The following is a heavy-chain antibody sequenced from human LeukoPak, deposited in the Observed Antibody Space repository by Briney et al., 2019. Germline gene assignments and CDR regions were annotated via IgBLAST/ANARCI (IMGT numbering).Heavy chain of an antibody. D-gene: IGHD2-2*01. V-gene: IGHV2-5*02. CDR1: GFSLSTSGVG. CDR3: AHSLPVPRENWFDP. Sequence: KSGPTLVKPTQTLTLTCTFSGFSLSTSGVGVGWIRQPPGKALEWLALIYWDDDKRYIPSLKSRLTITKDTSKNQVVLTMTNMDPVDTATYYCAHSLPVPRENWFDPWGQGTLVTVSS. J-gene: IGHJ5*02. CDR2: IYWDDDK.